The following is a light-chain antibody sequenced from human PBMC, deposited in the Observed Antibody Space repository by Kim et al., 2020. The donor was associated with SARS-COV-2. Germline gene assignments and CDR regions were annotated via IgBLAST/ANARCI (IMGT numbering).Light chain of an antibody. J-gene: IGLJ3*02. CDR1: NLGDRY. V-gene: IGLV3-1*01. CDR3: QAWATSTAFV. CDR2: QDM. Sequence: SYELTQPPSVSVSPGQTANIICSGSNLGDRYVSWYQQKPGQSPLLVIYQDMKRPSGIPGRFSGSNSGDTATLTISGTQPVDEADSYCQAWATSTAFVFGGGTQLTVL.